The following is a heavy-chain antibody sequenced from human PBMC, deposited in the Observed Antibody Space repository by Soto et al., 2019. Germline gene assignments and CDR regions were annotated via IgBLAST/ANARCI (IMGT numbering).Heavy chain of an antibody. CDR2: IDGNGINK. D-gene: IGHD3-9*01. CDR3: AKDFEFFAN. J-gene: IGHJ4*02. V-gene: IGHV3-23*01. Sequence: EVQLLQSGGGLVQPGGSVSLSCAESGFTFGGHSMTWVRQAPGKGLEWVSAIDGNGINKYYADSVKGRFTISRDNSKSTLFLRMNSLGPEDTAVYFCAKDFEFFANWGQGTLVTVSS. CDR1: GFTFGGHS.